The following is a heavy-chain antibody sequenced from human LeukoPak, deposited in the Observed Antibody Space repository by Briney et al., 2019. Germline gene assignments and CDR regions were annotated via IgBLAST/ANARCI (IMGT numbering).Heavy chain of an antibody. Sequence: PQTLCLSCTVSGGSLSSYYWSWVRQPPGKGLEWIGYIYNSENTEYNSSLMRRITMSLDRSKKWVFLKLSSVTAADTAVYYCARFHSGPSGWYVLWYFDLWGRGTLVTVSS. CDR1: GGSLSSYY. J-gene: IGHJ2*01. D-gene: IGHD6-19*01. V-gene: IGHV4-4*09. CDR2: IYNSENT. CDR3: ARFHSGPSGWYVLWYFDL.